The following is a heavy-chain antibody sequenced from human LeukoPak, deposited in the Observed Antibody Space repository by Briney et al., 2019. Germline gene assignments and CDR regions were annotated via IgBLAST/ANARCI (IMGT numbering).Heavy chain of an antibody. D-gene: IGHD5-18*01. CDR3: ANGGYSYGFDY. CDR2: IYSGGST. V-gene: IGHV3-66*01. CDR1: GFTVSSNY. Sequence: GGSLRLSCAASGFTVSSNYMSWVRQAPGKGLGCVSVIYSGGSTYYTDSVKGRFTISRDNSKNTLYLQMNSLRAEDTAVYYCANGGYSYGFDYWGQGTLDTVSS. J-gene: IGHJ4*02.